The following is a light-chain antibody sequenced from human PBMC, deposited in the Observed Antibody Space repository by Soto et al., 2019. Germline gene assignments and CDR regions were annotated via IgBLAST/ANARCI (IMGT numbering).Light chain of an antibody. V-gene: IGKV1-5*03. J-gene: IGKJ1*01. CDR2: KAS. CDR1: QTISSW. CDR3: QHCNSYSEA. Sequence: DIQMTQSPSTLSGSVGDRVTITCRASQTISSWLAWYQQKPGKAPKLLIYKASTLKSGVPSRFSGSGSGTEFTVTISSLQPDDFATYSCQHCNSYSEAFGQGTKVELK.